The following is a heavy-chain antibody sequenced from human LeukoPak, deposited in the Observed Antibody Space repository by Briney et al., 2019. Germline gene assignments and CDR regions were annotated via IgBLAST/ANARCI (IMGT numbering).Heavy chain of an antibody. Sequence: GGSLRLSCEVSGFTFSSYDMHWVRQTTGRGLEWVSGIGTTGDTHYPDSVKGRFTVSRENAKNSLYLQMNSLRAGDTAVYYCARGKRYSSSWFYNRFDPWGQGALVTVSS. V-gene: IGHV3-13*01. J-gene: IGHJ5*02. CDR3: ARGKRYSSSWFYNRFDP. D-gene: IGHD6-13*01. CDR1: GFTFSSYD. CDR2: IGTTGDT.